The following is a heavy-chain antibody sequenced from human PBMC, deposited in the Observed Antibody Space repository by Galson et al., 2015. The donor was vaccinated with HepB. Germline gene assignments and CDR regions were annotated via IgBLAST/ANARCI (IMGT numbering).Heavy chain of an antibody. CDR3: AKDLPPRAEVGATNYAY. Sequence: SLRLSCAASGFTFSSNAMSWVRQAPGRGLEWVSAIAGRDTTTYYADPVKGRFTISRDNSKNTLFLQMSSLSAEDTGVYYRAKDLPPRAEVGATNYAYWGRGTLVTVSS. D-gene: IGHD1-26*01. V-gene: IGHV3-23*01. J-gene: IGHJ4*02. CDR2: IAGRDTTT. CDR1: GFTFSSNA.